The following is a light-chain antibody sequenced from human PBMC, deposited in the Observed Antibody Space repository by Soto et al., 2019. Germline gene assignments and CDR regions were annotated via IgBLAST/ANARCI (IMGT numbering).Light chain of an antibody. CDR1: QSVSSSY. CDR2: DAS. V-gene: IGKV3-20*01. CDR3: QKYGSSPLT. Sequence: EIVLTQSPGTLSLSPGERATLSCRASQSVSSSYLAWYQQKPGQAPRLLSYDASSRATGIPDRFSGSGSGTDFTLNISRLEPEDFALYSCQKYGSSPLTCGPGTKVDI. J-gene: IGKJ3*01.